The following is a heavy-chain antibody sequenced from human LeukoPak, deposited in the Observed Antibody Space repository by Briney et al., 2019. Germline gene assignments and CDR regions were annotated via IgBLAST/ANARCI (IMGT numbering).Heavy chain of an antibody. Sequence: SETLSPTCVVYGGSFSGYYCSWIRQPPGKGLEWIGEINHSGTTNYNPSLKSRVTISLDTSKNQFSLKLSSVTAADTAVYYCASSRVYSEGQSHNWLELWGQGTLVTVSS. CDR1: GGSFSGYY. D-gene: IGHD4-11*01. CDR3: ASSRVYSEGQSHNWLEL. J-gene: IGHJ5*02. CDR2: INHSGTT. V-gene: IGHV4-34*01.